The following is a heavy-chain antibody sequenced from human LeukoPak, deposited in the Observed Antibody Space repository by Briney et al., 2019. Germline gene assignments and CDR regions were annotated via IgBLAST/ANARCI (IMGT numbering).Heavy chain of an antibody. CDR2: IHQDGSER. J-gene: IGHJ4*02. CDR1: GFTFSDYW. V-gene: IGHV3-7*01. D-gene: IGHD1-26*01. CDR3: ARDKIVGPTKLDC. Sequence: GGSLRLSCAASGFTFSDYWMSWVRQAPGKGPEWVANIHQDGSERNYVDSVKGRFTISRDNAKNLLYLEMNSLRAEDTAVYYCARDKIVGPTKLDCWGQGTLVTVSS.